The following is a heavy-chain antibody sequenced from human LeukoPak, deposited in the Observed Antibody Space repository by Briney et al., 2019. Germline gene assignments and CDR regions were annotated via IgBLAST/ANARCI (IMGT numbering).Heavy chain of an antibody. CDR3: ARDIDPENYDSNTLI. D-gene: IGHD3-22*01. CDR1: GFTFSSHW. J-gene: IGHJ3*02. Sequence: GGSLRLSCAASGFTFSSHWMNWVRQAPGKGLEWVANIKQDGSEKYYVDSVKGRFTISRDNAKNSLYLQMNSLRAEDTAVYYCARDIDPENYDSNTLIWGQGTMVTVSS. CDR2: IKQDGSEK. V-gene: IGHV3-7*01.